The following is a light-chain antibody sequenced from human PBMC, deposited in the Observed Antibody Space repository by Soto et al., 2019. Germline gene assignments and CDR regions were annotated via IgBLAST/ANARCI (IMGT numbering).Light chain of an antibody. Sequence: EIVLTQSPGTLSLSPGERATLSCRSSHSVSSNSLAWYQQKPGQAPRLLIYDVSSRATGIPDRFSGSGSGTDCTLTISRLEPVDFAVYYCQQYGISPTFGQGTKVEIK. CDR2: DVS. V-gene: IGKV3-20*01. CDR3: QQYGISPT. J-gene: IGKJ1*01. CDR1: HSVSSNS.